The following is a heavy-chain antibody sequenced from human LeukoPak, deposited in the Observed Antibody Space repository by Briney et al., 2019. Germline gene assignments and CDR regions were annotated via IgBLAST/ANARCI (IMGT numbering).Heavy chain of an antibody. D-gene: IGHD1-1*01. Sequence: AGGSLRLSCAASGFTFSSYGMHWVRQAPGKGLEWVAVISYDGSSEYYADSVKGRFTISRDNSKNTLYLQMNSLRAEDTAVYYCASGTSGSFDYWGQGTLVTVSS. CDR1: GFTFSSYG. CDR2: ISYDGSSE. J-gene: IGHJ4*02. V-gene: IGHV3-30*03. CDR3: ASGTSGSFDY.